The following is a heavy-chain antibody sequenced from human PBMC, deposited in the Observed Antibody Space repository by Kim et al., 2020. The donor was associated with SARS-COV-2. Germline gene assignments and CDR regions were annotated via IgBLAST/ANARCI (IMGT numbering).Heavy chain of an antibody. CDR3: AKAGQRLVWGDFDY. D-gene: IGHD6-13*01. CDR1: GFTFTSYA. J-gene: IGHJ4*02. V-gene: IGHV3-23*01. Sequence: GGSLRLSCTASGFTFTSYAMTWVRQAPGKGLEWVSGISDSGGRTYYGDPVRGRFTIFRDNSKSTLYLQLNTLRVEDTALYYCAKAGQRLVWGDFDYWGQG. CDR2: ISDSGGRT.